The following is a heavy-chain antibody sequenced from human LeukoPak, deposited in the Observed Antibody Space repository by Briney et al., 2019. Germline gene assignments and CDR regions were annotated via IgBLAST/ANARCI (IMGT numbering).Heavy chain of an antibody. Sequence: SVKVSCKASGYTFTGYYMHWVRQAPGQGLEWMGGIIPIFGTANYAQKFQGRVTITADESTSTAYMELSSLRPEDTAVYYCAAPRGGYCSSTSCYASGPVVVAATLDYWGQGTLVTVSS. CDR1: GYTFTGYY. D-gene: IGHD2-2*01. V-gene: IGHV1-69*13. CDR2: IIPIFGTA. J-gene: IGHJ4*02. CDR3: AAPRGGYCSSTSCYASGPVVVAATLDY.